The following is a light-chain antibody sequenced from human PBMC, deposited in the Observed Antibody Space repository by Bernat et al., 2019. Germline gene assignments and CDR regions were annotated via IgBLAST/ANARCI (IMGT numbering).Light chain of an antibody. Sequence: EIVLTQSPGTLSLSPGETATLSCRASQSVSSSYLAWYQQKPGQAPRLLMYATSSTATGIPDRFSGSVSETDFTLTISRLEPEDFAVYYCQVCGTSPPAYTFGQGTKLEIE. CDR2: ATS. V-gene: IGKV3-20*01. CDR3: QVCGTSPPAYT. CDR1: QSVSSSY. J-gene: IGKJ2*01.